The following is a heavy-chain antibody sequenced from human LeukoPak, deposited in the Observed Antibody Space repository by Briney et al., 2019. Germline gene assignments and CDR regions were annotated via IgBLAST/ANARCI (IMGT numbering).Heavy chain of an antibody. J-gene: IGHJ4*02. CDR3: ARRLRRNYFDY. CDR2: ISSSGSTI. CDR1: GFTFSSYE. V-gene: IGHV3-48*03. Sequence: PGGSLRLSCAASGFTFSSYEMNWVRQAPGKGLEWVSYISSSGSTIYYADSVKGRFTISRDNAKNSLYLQMNSLGAEDTAVYYCARRLRRNYFDYWGQGTLVTVSS. D-gene: IGHD4-17*01.